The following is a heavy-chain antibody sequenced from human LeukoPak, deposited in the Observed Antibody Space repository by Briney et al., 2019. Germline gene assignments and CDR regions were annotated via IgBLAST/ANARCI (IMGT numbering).Heavy chain of an antibody. CDR3: ARAYSSGWFKYWFDP. V-gene: IGHV3-48*03. Sequence: GGSLRLSCAASGFTFSSYAMSWVRQAPGKGLEWVSYISSSGSTIYYADSVKGRFTISRDNAKNSLYLQMNSLRAEDTAVYYCARAYSSGWFKYWFDPWGQGTLVTVSS. CDR1: GFTFSSYA. D-gene: IGHD6-19*01. J-gene: IGHJ5*02. CDR2: ISSSGSTI.